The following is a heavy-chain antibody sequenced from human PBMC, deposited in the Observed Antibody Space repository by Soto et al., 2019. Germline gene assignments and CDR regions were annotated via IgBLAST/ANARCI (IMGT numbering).Heavy chain of an antibody. Sequence: PSETLSLTCAVSGGSISSGGYSWSWIRQPPGKGLEWIGYIYHSGCTYYNPSLKSRVTISVDRSKNQFSLKLSSVTAADTAVYYCARDGYETGFDYWGQGTLVTVSS. J-gene: IGHJ4*02. V-gene: IGHV4-30-2*01. CDR2: IYHSGCT. CDR3: ARDGYETGFDY. CDR1: GGSISSGGYS. D-gene: IGHD5-12*01.